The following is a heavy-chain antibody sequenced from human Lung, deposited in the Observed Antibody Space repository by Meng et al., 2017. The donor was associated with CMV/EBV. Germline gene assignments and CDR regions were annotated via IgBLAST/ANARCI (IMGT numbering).Heavy chain of an antibody. V-gene: IGHV4-39*07. CDR2: IYYSGST. CDR1: GGSISSSSYY. D-gene: IGHD6-6*01. J-gene: IGHJ4*02. CDR3: ARDQYSSSSPFDY. Sequence: QLPLQASGPGLVKPLETLSLTCTVSGGSISSSSYYWGWIRQPPGKGLEWIGSIYYSGSTYYNPSLKSRVTISVDTSKNQFSLKLSSVTAADTAVYYCARDQYSSSSPFDYWGQGTLVTVSS.